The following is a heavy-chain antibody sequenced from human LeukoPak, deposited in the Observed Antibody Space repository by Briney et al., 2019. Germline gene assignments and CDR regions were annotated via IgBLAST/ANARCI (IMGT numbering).Heavy chain of an antibody. CDR1: GYTLTELS. J-gene: IGHJ4*02. CDR2: FDPEDGET. Sequence: ASVKVSCKVSGYTLTELSMHWVRQAPGKGLEWMGGFDPEDGETIYAQKFQGRVTMTEDTSTDTAYMELSSLRSEDTAVYYCATRKYDYVWGSYRRYYFDYWGQGPLATVSS. D-gene: IGHD3-16*02. V-gene: IGHV1-24*01. CDR3: ATRKYDYVWGSYRRYYFDY.